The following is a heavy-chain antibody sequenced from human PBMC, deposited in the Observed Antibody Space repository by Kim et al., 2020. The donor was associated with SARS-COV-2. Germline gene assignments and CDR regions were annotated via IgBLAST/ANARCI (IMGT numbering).Heavy chain of an antibody. CDR1: GGSFSGYY. CDR2: INHSGST. J-gene: IGHJ4*02. D-gene: IGHD6-13*01. CDR3: ARGVGAAAHISFDY. Sequence: SETLSLTCAVYGGSFSGYYWSWIRQPPGKGLEWIGEINHSGSTNYNPSLKSRVTISVDTSKNQFSLKLSSVTAADTAVYYCARGVGAAAHISFDYWGQGTLVTVSS. V-gene: IGHV4-34*01.